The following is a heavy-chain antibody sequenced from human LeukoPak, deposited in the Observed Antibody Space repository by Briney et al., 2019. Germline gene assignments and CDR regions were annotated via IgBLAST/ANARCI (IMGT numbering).Heavy chain of an antibody. D-gene: IGHD6-13*01. CDR1: GFTFSSYG. CDR3: AKDRDSSSYNWFDP. V-gene: IGHV3-30*18. CDR2: ISYDGSNK. Sequence: GMSLRLSCAASGFTFSSYGMHWARQAPGKGLEWVAVISYDGSNKYYADSVKGRFTISRDNSKNTLYLRMNSLRAEDTAVYYCAKDRDSSSYNWFDPWGQGTLVTVSS. J-gene: IGHJ5*02.